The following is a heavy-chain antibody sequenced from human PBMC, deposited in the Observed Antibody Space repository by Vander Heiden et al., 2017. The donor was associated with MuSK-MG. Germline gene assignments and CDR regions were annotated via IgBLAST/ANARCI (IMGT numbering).Heavy chain of an antibody. CDR1: GFTFSSYA. D-gene: IGHD3-16*01. V-gene: IGHV3-23*04. CDR2: ISGSAVTT. J-gene: IGHJ4*02. CDR3: AKDGNYDYVWGSNPFDS. Sequence: EVQLVASGGALVQPGGSLRLSCAVSGFTFSSYAMSWVRQAPGKGLEWVSTISGSAVTTHYAESVKYRFTISRDNSQNTLYLQMNRLRAVDTAVYYCAKDGNYDYVWGSNPFDSWGQGTLVTVSA.